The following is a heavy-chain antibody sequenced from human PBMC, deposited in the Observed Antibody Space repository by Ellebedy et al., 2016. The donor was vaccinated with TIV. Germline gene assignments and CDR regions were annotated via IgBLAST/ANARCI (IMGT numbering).Heavy chain of an antibody. CDR2: INQDGRQK. D-gene: IGHD4-17*01. J-gene: IGHJ3*02. Sequence: GESLKISCTASRFTFSSYWMSWVRQAPGKGLEWVANINQDGRQKYYVDSVKGRFTISRDNVKNSLYLQANSLRAEDTAVYYCATDGSYGDYLSPQHAFTIWGQGTMVTVSS. CDR3: ATDGSYGDYLSPQHAFTI. V-gene: IGHV3-7*01. CDR1: RFTFSSYW.